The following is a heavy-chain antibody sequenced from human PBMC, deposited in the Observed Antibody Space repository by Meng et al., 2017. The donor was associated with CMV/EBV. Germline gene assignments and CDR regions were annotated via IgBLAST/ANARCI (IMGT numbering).Heavy chain of an antibody. D-gene: IGHD3-3*01. J-gene: IGHJ4*02. Sequence: ASVKVSCKASGYTFTGYYMHWVRQAPGQGLEWMGWINPNSGGTNYAQKFQGRVTMTRDTSISTAYMEPSRLRSDDTAVYYCARSWSRFPSLRGYFDYWGQGTLVTVSS. V-gene: IGHV1-2*02. CDR1: GYTFTGYY. CDR3: ARSWSRFPSLRGYFDY. CDR2: INPNSGGT.